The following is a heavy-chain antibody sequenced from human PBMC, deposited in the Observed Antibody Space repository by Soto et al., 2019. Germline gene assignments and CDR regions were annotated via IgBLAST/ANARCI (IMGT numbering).Heavy chain of an antibody. V-gene: IGHV2-26*04. Sequence: QVTVKESGPVLVKPTETLTLTCTVSGFSLSNAGLGVSWIRQPPGMALEWLAHIFSNDEKSYSTSLKSRLTISKDTSKSQVVLIMTNMDPVDTATYYCASTYSASWYWFDPWGQGTLVTVSS. J-gene: IGHJ5*02. CDR3: ASTYSASWYWFDP. CDR2: IFSNDEK. D-gene: IGHD6-13*01. CDR1: GFSLSNAGLG.